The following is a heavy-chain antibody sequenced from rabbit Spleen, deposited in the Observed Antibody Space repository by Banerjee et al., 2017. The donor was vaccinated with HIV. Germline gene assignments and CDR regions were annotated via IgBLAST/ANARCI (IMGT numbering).Heavy chain of an antibody. CDR1: GFSFSNKAV. J-gene: IGHJ4*01. Sequence: QEQLVESGGGLVKPEGSLKLSCTASGFSFSNKAVMCWVRQAPGKGLEWIGCINTITGKTVYATWAKGRFTISRASSTTVFLQMTSLTAADTATYFCARAGEGGDGYLNLWGPGTLVTVS. V-gene: IGHV1S45*01. CDR3: ARAGEGGDGYLNL. CDR2: INTITGKT. D-gene: IGHD5-1*01.